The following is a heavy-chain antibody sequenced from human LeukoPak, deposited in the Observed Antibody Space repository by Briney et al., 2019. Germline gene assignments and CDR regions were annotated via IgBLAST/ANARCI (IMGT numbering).Heavy chain of an antibody. CDR2: INAYNGNT. D-gene: IGHD4-17*01. CDR3: ARGHRHYGDYTVLGY. J-gene: IGHJ4*02. CDR1: GYTFTSYI. Sequence: GASVKVSCKASGYTFTSYIISWVRQAPGQGLEWMGWINAYNGNTDYSQRDQGRVTITTDTSTSTAYMELRSLRSDDTAVYYCARGHRHYGDYTVLGYWGQGTLVTVSS. V-gene: IGHV1-18*01.